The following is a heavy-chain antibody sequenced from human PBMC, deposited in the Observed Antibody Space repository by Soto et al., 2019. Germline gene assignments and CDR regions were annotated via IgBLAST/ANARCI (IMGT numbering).Heavy chain of an antibody. Sequence: QVQLQESGPGLVKPSETLSLTCTVSGASISSYYWSWIRQPPGKRLDWIGDIHYSGSINYNPYLKRRVIISIDTSKNQFSLNLSSVTAADTAVYYFARHSQNRPPLWFGELLSWVQGTLVTVSS. D-gene: IGHD3-10*01. V-gene: IGHV4-59*01. J-gene: IGHJ4*02. CDR2: IHYSGSI. CDR1: GASISSYY. CDR3: ARHSQNRPPLWFGELLS.